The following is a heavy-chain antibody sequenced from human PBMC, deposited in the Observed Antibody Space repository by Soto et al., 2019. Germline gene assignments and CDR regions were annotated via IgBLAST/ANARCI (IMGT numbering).Heavy chain of an antibody. D-gene: IGHD2-2*01. CDR3: ALRRVAYADF. CDR2: LYSGGNT. CDR1: EFAVTNNE. J-gene: IGHJ4*02. Sequence: GGSLRLSCAASEFAVTNNEMSWVRQAPGKGLEWVSILYSGGNTYYADSVEGRFTISRDGSKNTLYLHMNSLRAEDTAVYYCALRRVAYADFWGQGTRVTVSS. V-gene: IGHV3-53*01.